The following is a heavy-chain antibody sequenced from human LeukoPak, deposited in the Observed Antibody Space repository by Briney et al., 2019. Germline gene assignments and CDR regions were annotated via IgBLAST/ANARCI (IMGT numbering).Heavy chain of an antibody. CDR3: ARQSAYDTTAKDAFDI. V-gene: IGHV5-51*01. D-gene: IGHD5-12*01. CDR1: GYSFTSYW. J-gene: IGHJ3*02. CDR2: IYPGDSDT. Sequence: GESLRISCKGSGYSFTSYWISWVRQMPGKGLEWMGIIYPGDSDTRYSPSFQGQVTISADKSISTAYLQWSSLKASDTAMYYCARQSAYDTTAKDAFDIWGQGTMVTVSS.